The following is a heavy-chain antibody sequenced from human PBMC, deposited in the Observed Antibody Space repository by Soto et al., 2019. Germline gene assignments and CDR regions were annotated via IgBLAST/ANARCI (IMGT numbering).Heavy chain of an antibody. J-gene: IGHJ4*02. CDR2: ISATSAKI. CDR1: GFKFNYYA. D-gene: IGHD3-16*01. Sequence: EVQLVESGGGLVQPGGSLRLSCAASGFKFNYYAMNWVRQVPGKGLEWVSYISATSAKIDYADSVKGRFTISRDNARTSLYLQMNSLRDEDTAVYHCVADSSYGSHWVRHFDQWGRGTLVTGSS. CDR3: VADSSYGSHWVRHFDQ. V-gene: IGHV3-48*02.